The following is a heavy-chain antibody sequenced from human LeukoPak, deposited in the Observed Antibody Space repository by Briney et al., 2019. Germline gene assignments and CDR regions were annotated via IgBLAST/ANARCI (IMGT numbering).Heavy chain of an antibody. J-gene: IGHJ3*02. CDR3: AAELNGVNSYCCNFEI. CDR1: GFTLRTST. CDR2: VSVGSGVT. D-gene: IGHD4-23*01. Sequence: SVKVSCKASGFTLRTSTVQWVRQARGQRLEWIGWVSVGSGVTNYAHSLQGRLSITRDMSTGTAYMELDSLTSDDTAVYYCAAELNGVNSYCCNFEIWGQGTMVTVSS. V-gene: IGHV1-58*01.